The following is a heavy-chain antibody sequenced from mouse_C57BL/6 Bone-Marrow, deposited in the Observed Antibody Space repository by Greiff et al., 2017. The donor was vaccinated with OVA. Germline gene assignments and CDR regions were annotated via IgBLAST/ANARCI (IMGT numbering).Heavy chain of an antibody. CDR2: RWSGGRT. Sequence: QVQLQQSGPGLVQPSQSLSITCTVSGFSLTSYGVHWVRQSPGKGLEWLGVRWSGGRTDYNAAFISRLSISKDNSKSQVFFKMNSLQADDTAIYYCARNGGFAYWGQGTLVTVSA. CDR1: GFSLTSYG. V-gene: IGHV2-2*01. J-gene: IGHJ3*01. CDR3: ARNGGFAY.